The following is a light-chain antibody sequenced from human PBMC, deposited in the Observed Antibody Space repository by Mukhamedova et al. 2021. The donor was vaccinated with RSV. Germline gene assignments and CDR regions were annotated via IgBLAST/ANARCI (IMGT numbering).Light chain of an antibody. V-gene: IGKV1-5*03. J-gene: IGKJ2*03. Sequence: WYQRRVHGKAPKLLIYKASSLESGVPSRFSGSGSGTEFTLTISSLQPDDFATYYGQQYNSYSPYSFGQGTKLEIK. CDR3: QQYNSYSPYS. CDR2: KAS.